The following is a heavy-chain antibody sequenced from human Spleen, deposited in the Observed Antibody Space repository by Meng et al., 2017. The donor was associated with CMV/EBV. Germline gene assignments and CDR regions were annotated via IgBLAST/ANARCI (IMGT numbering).Heavy chain of an antibody. V-gene: IGHV3-21*04. Sequence: GESLKISCAASGFTFSSYSMNWVRQAPGKGLEWVSSISSSSSYIYYADSVKGRFTISRDISQNTLYLQMNSLKVEDTAVYYCTKGATFGVTAPDYWGQGTLVTVSS. J-gene: IGHJ4*02. CDR1: GFTFSSYS. D-gene: IGHD2-21*02. CDR3: TKGATFGVTAPDY. CDR2: ISSSSSYI.